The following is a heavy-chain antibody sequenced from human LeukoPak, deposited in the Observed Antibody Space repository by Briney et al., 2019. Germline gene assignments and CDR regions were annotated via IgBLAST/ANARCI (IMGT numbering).Heavy chain of an antibody. J-gene: IGHJ4*02. CDR3: ARGGAAMAYY. Sequence: PGGSLRLSCAASGYNFSSYWMHWVRHAPRKGLVWVSRINREGSSTSYADSMKGRFTISRDNAKNTLYLQMNSLRGEDTAVYYCARGGAAMAYYWGQGTLVTVSS. CDR2: INREGSST. CDR1: GYNFSSYW. D-gene: IGHD5-18*01. V-gene: IGHV3-74*01.